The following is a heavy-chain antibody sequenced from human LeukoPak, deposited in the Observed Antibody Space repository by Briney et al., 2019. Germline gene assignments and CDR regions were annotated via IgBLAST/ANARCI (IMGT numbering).Heavy chain of an antibody. CDR2: ISSSSRSI. J-gene: IGHJ4*02. CDR3: MTSAYFYDGSGYY. D-gene: IGHD3-22*01. Sequence: GGSRRLSCAASGFTFSSYTMNWVRQAPGKGLEWVSSISSSSRSIFYADSVRGRFTTSRDNAKNSLFLQMNSLRAEDTAVYYCMTSAYFYDGSGYYWGQGALVTVSS. CDR1: GFTFSSYT. V-gene: IGHV3-21*01.